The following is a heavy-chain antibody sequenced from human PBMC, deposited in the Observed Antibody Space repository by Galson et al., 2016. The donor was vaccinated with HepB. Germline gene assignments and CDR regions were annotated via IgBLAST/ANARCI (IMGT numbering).Heavy chain of an antibody. J-gene: IGHJ4*02. CDR1: GDSVSSNSAA. CDR2: TYYRSKYYN. V-gene: IGHV6-1*01. Sequence: CAISGDSVSSNSAAWNWIRQSPSGGLEWLGRTYYRSKYYNDYAVSMKSRITINPGTSKNQFSLQLNSVTPEDTAVYYCARMHLALDYWGQGTLVTVSS. CDR3: ARMHLALDY.